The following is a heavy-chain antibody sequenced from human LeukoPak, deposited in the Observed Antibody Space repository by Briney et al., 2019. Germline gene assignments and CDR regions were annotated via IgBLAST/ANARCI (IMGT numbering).Heavy chain of an antibody. CDR3: ARGRYYDILTGYPRGRYMDV. J-gene: IGHJ6*03. Sequence: SQTLSLTCTVSGGSISGGSYYWSWIRQPPGKGLEWIGEINHSGSTNYNPSLKSRATITVDTSKNQFSLKLSSVTAADTAVYYCARGRYYDILTGYPRGRYMDVWGKGTTVTVSS. CDR1: GGSISGGSYY. CDR2: INHSGST. D-gene: IGHD3-9*01. V-gene: IGHV4-34*01.